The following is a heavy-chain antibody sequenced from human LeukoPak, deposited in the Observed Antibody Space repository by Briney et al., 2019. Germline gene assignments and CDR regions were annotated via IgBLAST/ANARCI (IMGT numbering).Heavy chain of an antibody. J-gene: IGHJ6*03. D-gene: IGHD6-19*01. CDR1: AFTFSSYE. V-gene: IGHV3-48*03. CDR2: IGSSGSTI. Sequence: GGSLRLSCAASAFTFSSYEMNWVRQAPGKGLEWASYIGSSGSTIYYADSVKGRLTISRDNAKNSLYLQMNSLRAEDTAVYYCARERGSSGWSGKYYYYYYMDVWGKGTTVTISS. CDR3: ARERGSSGWSGKYYYYYYMDV.